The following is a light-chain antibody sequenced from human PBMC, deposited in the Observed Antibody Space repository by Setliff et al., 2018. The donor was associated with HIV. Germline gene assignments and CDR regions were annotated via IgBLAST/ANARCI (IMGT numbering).Light chain of an antibody. CDR1: SSNIGSNT. CDR3: AAWDDSLNGVV. CDR2: RNN. V-gene: IGLV1-44*01. Sequence: QSVLTQPPSASGTPGQRVTISCSGSSSNIGSNTVNWYHQLPGTAPKLVIYRNNQRPSGVPDRFSGSKSGTSASLAISGLQSEDEADYYCAAWDDSLNGVVFGGGTKVTVL. J-gene: IGLJ2*01.